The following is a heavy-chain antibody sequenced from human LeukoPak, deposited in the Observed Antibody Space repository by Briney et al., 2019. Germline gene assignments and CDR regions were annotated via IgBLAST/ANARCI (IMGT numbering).Heavy chain of an antibody. CDR3: ARVVGQWLVRFDY. CDR1: GGSFSGYY. CDR2: INHSGST. Sequence: SETLSLTRAVYGGSFSGYYWSWIRQPPGKGLEWIGEINHSGSTNYNPSLKSRVTISVDTSKNQFSLKLSSVTAADTAVYYCARVVGQWLVRFDYWGQGTLVTVSS. D-gene: IGHD6-19*01. J-gene: IGHJ4*02. V-gene: IGHV4-34*01.